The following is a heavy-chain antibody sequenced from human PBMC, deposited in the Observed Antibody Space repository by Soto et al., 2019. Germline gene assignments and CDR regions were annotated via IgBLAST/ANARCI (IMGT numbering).Heavy chain of an antibody. CDR3: ARWGTTGGLDV. Sequence: QVQLVESGGGVVQPGTSLRVSCVGSGFTFRSYVIHWVRQAPGKGLEWVALTSYDGSDKYYGDSVRGRFTISRDNSRNTVDLQMASLRLEYTALYYCARWGTTGGLDVWGQGTLVSVSS. J-gene: IGHJ1*01. V-gene: IGHV3-30*19. CDR1: GFTFRSYV. CDR2: TSYDGSDK. D-gene: IGHD3-16*01.